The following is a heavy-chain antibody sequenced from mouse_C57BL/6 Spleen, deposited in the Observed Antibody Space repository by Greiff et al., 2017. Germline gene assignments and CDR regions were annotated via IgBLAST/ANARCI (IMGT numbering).Heavy chain of an antibody. CDR3: ARRGHYGSSYGYYAMDY. D-gene: IGHD1-1*01. J-gene: IGHJ4*01. Sequence: VQLQQSGPELVKPGASVKIPCKASGYTFTDYNMDWVKQSHGKSLEWIGDINPNNGGTIYNQKFKGKATLTVDKSSSTAYMELRSLTSEDTAVYYCARRGHYGSSYGYYAMDYWGQGTSVTVSS. CDR1: GYTFTDYN. V-gene: IGHV1-18*01. CDR2: INPNNGGT.